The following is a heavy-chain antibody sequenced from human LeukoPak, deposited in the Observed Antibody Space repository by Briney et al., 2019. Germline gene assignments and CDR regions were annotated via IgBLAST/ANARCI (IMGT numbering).Heavy chain of an antibody. V-gene: IGHV3-30*04. J-gene: IGHJ5*02. D-gene: IGHD1-26*01. CDR2: ISYDGSNK. CDR3: ARDRNLARGSYSNWFDP. CDR1: GFTFSSYA. Sequence: GGSLRLSCAASGFTFSSYAMHWVRQAPGKGLEWVAVISYDGSNKYYADSVKGRFTISRDNAKNSLYPQMNSLRAEDTALYYCARDRNLARGSYSNWFDPWGQGTLVTVSS.